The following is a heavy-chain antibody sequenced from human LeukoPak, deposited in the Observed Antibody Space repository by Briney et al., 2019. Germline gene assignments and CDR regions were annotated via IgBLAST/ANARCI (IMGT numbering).Heavy chain of an antibody. D-gene: IGHD3-10*01. CDR1: RFSFSNYW. J-gene: IGHJ4*02. Sequence: GRSLRLSCAASRFSFSNYWMHSVRQAPGKGLVWVSRVKSDGSNPSYADSVKGRFTISRDNAENMLYLQMNALGAEDTAVYYCARDIVSGSGSLDYWGQGTLVTVSS. CDR3: ARDIVSGSGSLDY. CDR2: VKSDGSNP. V-gene: IGHV3-74*01.